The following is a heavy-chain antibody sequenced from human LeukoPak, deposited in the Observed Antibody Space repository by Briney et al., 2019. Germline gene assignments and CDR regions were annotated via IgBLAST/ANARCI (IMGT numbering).Heavy chain of an antibody. D-gene: IGHD6-19*01. V-gene: IGHV1-2*02. J-gene: IGHJ4*02. CDR1: GYTFTGYY. CDR3: ARDSSSGWPKYYFNY. Sequence: ASVEVSCTASGYTFTGYYMHWVRQAPGQGLEWMGWINTNSGGTNYAQKFQGRVTMTRDTSISTAYMELSRLRSDDTAVYYCARDSSSGWPKYYFNYWGQGTLVTVSS. CDR2: INTNSGGT.